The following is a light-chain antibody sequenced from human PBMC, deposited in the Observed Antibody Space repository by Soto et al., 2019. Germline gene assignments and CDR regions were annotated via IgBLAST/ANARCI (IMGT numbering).Light chain of an antibody. J-gene: IGKJ4*01. Sequence: DSQMTQYPSTLSASVGDRVTITCRASQSISSWLAWYQQKPGKAPKLLISKASTLQSGVPPRFSGSGYGTEFTLTISSLQPDDFATYYCQQYERYPMTFGGGTKVETK. CDR2: KAS. V-gene: IGKV1-5*03. CDR1: QSISSW. CDR3: QQYERYPMT.